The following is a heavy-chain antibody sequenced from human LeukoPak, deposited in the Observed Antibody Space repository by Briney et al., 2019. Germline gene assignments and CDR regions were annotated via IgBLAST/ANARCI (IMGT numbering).Heavy chain of an antibody. V-gene: IGHV1-18*01. CDR3: AFHCSSTSCHLNDAFDI. Sequence: ASVKVSYKASGYTFTSYGISWVRQAPGQGLEWMGWISAYNGNTNYAQKLQGRVTMTTDTSTSTAYMELRSLRSDDTAVYYCAFHCSSTSCHLNDAFDIWGQGTMVTVSS. CDR1: GYTFTSYG. D-gene: IGHD2-2*01. CDR2: ISAYNGNT. J-gene: IGHJ3*02.